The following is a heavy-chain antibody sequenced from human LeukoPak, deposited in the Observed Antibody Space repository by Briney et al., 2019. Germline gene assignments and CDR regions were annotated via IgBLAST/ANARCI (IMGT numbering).Heavy chain of an antibody. CDR1: GGSISGGDYY. Sequence: PSETLSLTCTVSGGSISGGDYYWSWIRQAPGKGLERIGYIYYSGSTYYNPSLKSRISISIDTSNNQFSLKLISVTAADTAVYYCASPYYYDGSGYYGDAFDIWGQGTMVTVSS. V-gene: IGHV4-30-4*01. CDR2: IYYSGST. J-gene: IGHJ3*02. D-gene: IGHD3-22*01. CDR3: ASPYYYDGSGYYGDAFDI.